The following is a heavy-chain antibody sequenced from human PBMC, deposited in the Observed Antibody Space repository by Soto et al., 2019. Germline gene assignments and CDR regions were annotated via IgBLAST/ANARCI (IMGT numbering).Heavy chain of an antibody. CDR2: IYWDDDK. CDR1: GFSLSTTGKS. D-gene: IGHD3-16*01. Sequence: QITLKESGPTLVKPTQTLTLTCTFSGFSLSTTGKSVAWIRQPPGKALEWLSVIYWDDDKRYSPFLNTRLTIAKDTSKNQVVLKLTNMDPSDTGTYYCAHSRGDGDYFPYWGQGTLVSVSS. J-gene: IGHJ4*02. V-gene: IGHV2-5*02. CDR3: AHSRGDGDYFPY.